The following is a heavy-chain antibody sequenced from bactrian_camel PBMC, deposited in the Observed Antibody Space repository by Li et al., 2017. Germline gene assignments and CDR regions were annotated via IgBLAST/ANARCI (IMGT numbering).Heavy chain of an antibody. CDR2: IDTNSMT. CDR1: GSTYSHYC. CDR3: AQGPGVGYGGSCAELRGYIN. V-gene: IGHV3-2*01. D-gene: IGHD6*01. Sequence: HVQLVESGGGSVQAGGSLRLSCAASGSTYSHYCMAWFRQAPGKEREGVATIDTNSMTNYADSVKGRFAISKDNAKNTLWLQMDSLKPEDTAMYYCAQGPGVGYGGSCAELRGYINWGQGTQVTVS. J-gene: IGHJ4*01.